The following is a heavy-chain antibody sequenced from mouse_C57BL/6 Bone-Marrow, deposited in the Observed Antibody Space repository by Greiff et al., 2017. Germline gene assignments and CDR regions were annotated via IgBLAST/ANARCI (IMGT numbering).Heavy chain of an antibody. CDR1: GYTFTEYS. J-gene: IGHJ3*01. CDR2: FYPGSGSI. Sequence: VQLQQSGAELVKPGASVKLSCKASGYTFTEYSIHWVKQRSGQGLEWIGWFYPGSGSIKYNEKFKDKATLTADKSSSTVYMALSSLTSEDSAVYFGARHEEYYGRAWFAYWGQGTLVTVSA. V-gene: IGHV1-62-2*01. CDR3: ARHEEYYGRAWFAY. D-gene: IGHD1-1*02.